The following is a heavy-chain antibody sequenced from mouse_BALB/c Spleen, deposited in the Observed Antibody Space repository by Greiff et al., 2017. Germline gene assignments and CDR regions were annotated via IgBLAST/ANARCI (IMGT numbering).Heavy chain of an antibody. D-gene: IGHD2-1*01. CDR2: IDTSDSYT. CDR1: GYTFTDYW. V-gene: IGHV1-69*01. J-gene: IGHJ2*01. Sequence: VQLQQPGAELVMPGASVKMSCKASGYTFTDYWMHWVKQRPGQGLEWIGAIDTSDSYTSYNQKFKGKATLTVDESSSTAYMQLSSLTSEDSAVYYCARRGYYGNYDYWGQGTTLTVSS. CDR3: ARRGYYGNYDY.